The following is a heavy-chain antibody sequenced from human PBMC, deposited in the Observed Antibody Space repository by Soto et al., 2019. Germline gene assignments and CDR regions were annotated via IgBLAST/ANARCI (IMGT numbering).Heavy chain of an antibody. Sequence: GSGPTLVNPTQPLTLTCSFSGFSLNTGGVAVGWICQPPGKALEWLALIYWNDTKQYSPSLKTRLTVTKDTSKNQVVLTVTKLSPVDTGTYYCAHKLRYLDPMDVWGQGTTVTVSS. V-gene: IGHV2-5*01. CDR1: GFSLNTGGVA. D-gene: IGHD3-9*01. CDR3: AHKLRYLDPMDV. J-gene: IGHJ6*02. CDR2: IYWNDTK.